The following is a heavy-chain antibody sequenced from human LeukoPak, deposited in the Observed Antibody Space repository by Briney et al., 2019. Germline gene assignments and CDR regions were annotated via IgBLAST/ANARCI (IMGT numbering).Heavy chain of an antibody. CDR3: ARLTGDLVY. V-gene: IGHV1-2*06. CDR2: INPNSGGT. CDR1: GYTFTDYY. J-gene: IGHJ4*02. Sequence: ASVKVSCKASGYTFTDYYIHWVRQAPGQGLEWMGRINPNSGGTNYAQKFQGRVTLTRDTSTSTAYTQLSSVGSDDTAVYYCARLTGDLVYWGRGTLVIVSS. D-gene: IGHD7-27*01.